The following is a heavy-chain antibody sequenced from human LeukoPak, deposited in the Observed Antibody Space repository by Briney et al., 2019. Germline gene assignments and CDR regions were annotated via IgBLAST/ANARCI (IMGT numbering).Heavy chain of an antibody. J-gene: IGHJ4*02. CDR1: GFTFSNYW. CDR2: IKTDGSEK. CDR3: AKDPDSVGDYGDPIDY. Sequence: LPGGSLRLSCEGSGFTFSNYWMGWVRQAPGKGLQWVANIKTDGSEKYYVDSVKGRFTISRDNAKNSLYLQMNSLRAEDTAVYYCAKDPDSVGDYGDPIDYWGQGTLVTVSS. V-gene: IGHV3-7*01. D-gene: IGHD4-17*01.